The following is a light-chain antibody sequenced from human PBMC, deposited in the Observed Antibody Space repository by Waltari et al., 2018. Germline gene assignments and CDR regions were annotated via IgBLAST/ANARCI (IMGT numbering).Light chain of an antibody. J-gene: IGLJ3*02. CDR1: SSDVGFYNY. CDR3: NSYTGSSSWV. Sequence: QSALTQPASVSGSPGQSITISCYGTSSDVGFYNYVSWYQQHPNKAPKLMIYDVSQRPSGVCDRFSGSKSGNTASLTISGLQAEDEADYYCNSYTGSSSWVFGGGTKVTVL. CDR2: DVS. V-gene: IGLV2-14*01.